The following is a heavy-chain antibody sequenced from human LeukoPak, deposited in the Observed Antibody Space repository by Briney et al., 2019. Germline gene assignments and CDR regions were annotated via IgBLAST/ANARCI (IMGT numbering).Heavy chain of an antibody. CDR1: GFTFTGYW. CDR3: ARDGMWEGVDLDC. Sequence: GGSLRLSCAASGFTFTGYWIYWVRQGPGKGLEWVSWIKGDGTATGFADSVKGRFTGSRDNAKNTMYLQMNSLRADGTAVYYCARDGMWEGVDLDCWGQGALVTVSS. V-gene: IGHV3-74*01. CDR2: IKGDGTAT. J-gene: IGHJ4*02. D-gene: IGHD1-26*01.